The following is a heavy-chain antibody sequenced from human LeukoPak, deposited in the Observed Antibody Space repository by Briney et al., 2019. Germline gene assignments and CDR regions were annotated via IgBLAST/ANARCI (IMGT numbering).Heavy chain of an antibody. CDR1: GFTFSSYA. J-gene: IGHJ4*02. V-gene: IGHV3-23*01. CDR2: ISGSGGST. CDR3: ASTDYGDKDY. Sequence: GGSLRLSCAASGFTFSSYAMSWVRQAPGKGLEWVSAISGSGGSTYYADSVKGRFTISRDNSKNTLCLQMNSLRAEDTAVYYCASTDYGDKDYWGQGTLVTVSS. D-gene: IGHD4-17*01.